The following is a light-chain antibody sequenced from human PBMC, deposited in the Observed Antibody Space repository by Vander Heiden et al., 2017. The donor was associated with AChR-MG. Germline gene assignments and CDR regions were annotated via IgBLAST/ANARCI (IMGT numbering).Light chain of an antibody. CDR1: IPNIGSNY. J-gene: IGLJ3*02. CDR3: AAWDDSLSGWV. Sequence: QSVLTPPPSASGTTGQRVTISCSGSIPNIGSNYVYWYQKLPGTAPKLLIDRNNQRPSGVPDRFSGSKSGTSASLAISGLRSEDEADYYCAAWDDSLSGWVFGGGTKLTVL. V-gene: IGLV1-47*01. CDR2: RNN.